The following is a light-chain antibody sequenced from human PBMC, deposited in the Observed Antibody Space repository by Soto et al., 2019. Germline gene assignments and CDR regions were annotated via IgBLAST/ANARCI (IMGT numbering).Light chain of an antibody. J-gene: IGLJ3*02. CDR3: SSYTSSSTLG. CDR1: SSDVGGYNY. CDR2: EVS. Sequence: QPASVSGSPGQSITISCTGTSSDVGGYNYVSWYQQHPGKAPKLMIYEVSNRPSGVSNRFSGSKSGNTASLTISGLQAEDEADYYCSSYTSSSTLGFGGGTKLTVL. V-gene: IGLV2-14*01.